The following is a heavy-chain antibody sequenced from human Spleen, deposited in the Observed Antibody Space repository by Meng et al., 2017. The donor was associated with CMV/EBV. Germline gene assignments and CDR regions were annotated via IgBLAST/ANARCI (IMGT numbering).Heavy chain of an antibody. CDR2: IKSETTGGTI. CDR3: TAENTSGSYYLGAFDI. Sequence: FTDAWMNWVRQAPGKGLEWVGRIKSETTGGTIDYAAPVKGRFTMSRDDSTNTLYLQMNSLKTEDTAVYYCTAENTSGSYYLGAFDIWGQGTMVTVSS. D-gene: IGHD3-3*01. CDR1: FTDAW. V-gene: IGHV3-15*07. J-gene: IGHJ3*02.